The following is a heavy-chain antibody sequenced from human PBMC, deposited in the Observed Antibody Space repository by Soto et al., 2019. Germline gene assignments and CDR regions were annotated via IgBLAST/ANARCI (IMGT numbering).Heavy chain of an antibody. V-gene: IGHV1-18*04. D-gene: IGHD3-9*01. CDR2: IGAYNGNT. CDR1: GYTFTSYG. Sequence: ASVKVSCKASGYTFTSYGISWVRQAPGQGLEWMGWIGAYNGNTNYAQKLQGRVTMTTDTSTSTAYMELRSLRSDDTAVYYCARDRRYFDCAGPWGQGTLVTVSS. CDR3: ARDRRYFDCAGP. J-gene: IGHJ5*02.